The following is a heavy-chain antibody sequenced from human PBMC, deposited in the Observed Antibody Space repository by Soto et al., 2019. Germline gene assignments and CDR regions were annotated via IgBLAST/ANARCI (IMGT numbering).Heavy chain of an antibody. V-gene: IGHV4-39*01. Sequence: XETLSLTCTVSGCPISSSSYYWGWIRQPPGKGLEWIGSIYYSGSTYYNPSLKSRVTISVDTSKNQFSLKLSSVTAADTAVYYCATTGSSRPTADYWGQGTLATVSS. CDR2: IYYSGST. D-gene: IGHD6-13*01. CDR3: ATTGSSRPTADY. J-gene: IGHJ4*02. CDR1: GCPISSSSYY.